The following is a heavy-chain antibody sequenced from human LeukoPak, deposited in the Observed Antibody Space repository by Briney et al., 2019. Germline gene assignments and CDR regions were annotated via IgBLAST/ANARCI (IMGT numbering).Heavy chain of an antibody. J-gene: IGHJ4*02. D-gene: IGHD3-22*01. CDR2: ISSSGDRT. V-gene: IGHV3-23*01. CDR3: AKDRPDYHESNGHYYRPNGDY. Sequence: GGSLRLSCAASGFTFSTYAMSWVRQAPGKGLEWVSSISSSGDRTFYADSVKDRFTISRDNSENTLYLQMSRLRAEDTAVYYCAKDRPDYHESNGHYYRPNGDYWGQGTLVTVSS. CDR1: GFTFSTYA.